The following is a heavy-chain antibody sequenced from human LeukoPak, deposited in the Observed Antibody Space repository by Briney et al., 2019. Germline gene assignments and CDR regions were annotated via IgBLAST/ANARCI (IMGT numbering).Heavy chain of an antibody. D-gene: IGHD3-10*01. J-gene: IGHJ4*02. V-gene: IGHV2-5*02. CDR2: IYWDDDK. Sequence: SGPTLVKPTQTLTLTCTSSGFSLKSRPVGVGWIRQSPGEALEWLALIYWDDDKRYSPSLRNRLTITKDTSKNQVVLTMTNMDPVDAGKYYCAHRRDYDGSWNEGCFNNWGQGTLVTVSS. CDR1: GFSLKSRPVG. CDR3: AHRRDYDGSWNEGCFNN.